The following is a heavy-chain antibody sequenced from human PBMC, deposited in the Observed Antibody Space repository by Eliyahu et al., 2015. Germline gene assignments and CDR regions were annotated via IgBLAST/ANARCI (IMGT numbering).Heavy chain of an antibody. D-gene: IGHD5-18*01. J-gene: IGHJ4*02. CDR2: IYYSGSA. CDR3: AASPSRGYSYAKFDS. CDR1: ADSIRSYY. V-gene: IGHV4-59*01. Sequence: QVQLQESGPGLVKPSETLSLTCTXXADSIRSYYWSWIRQPPWKGLEWIGYIYYSGSASYNPSLKSRVTISIDTSKNKFSLNLSSVTAADTAVYYCAASPSRGYSYAKFDSWGQGTLVTVSS.